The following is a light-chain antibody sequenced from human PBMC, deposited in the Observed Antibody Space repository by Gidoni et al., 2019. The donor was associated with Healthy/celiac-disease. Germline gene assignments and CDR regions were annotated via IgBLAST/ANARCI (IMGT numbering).Light chain of an antibody. CDR2: DAS. J-gene: IGKJ1*01. CDR3: QQYTTYPWT. Sequence: GDRVTITCRASQSMSSWLAWYQQKPGKAPQLLISDASSLESGVPSRFSGSGSGTEFTLTISSLQPDDFATYFCQQYTTYPWTFGQGTKVEI. CDR1: QSMSSW. V-gene: IGKV1-5*01.